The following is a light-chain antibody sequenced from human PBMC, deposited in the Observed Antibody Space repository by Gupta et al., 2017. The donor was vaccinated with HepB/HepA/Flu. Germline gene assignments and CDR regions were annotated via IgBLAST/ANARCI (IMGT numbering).Light chain of an antibody. CDR2: LGS. CDR3: RQGLQTPYI. CDR1: QSLLGGDGHNY. J-gene: IGKJ2*01. V-gene: IGKV2-28*01. Sequence: DIVMTQSPLSLAVTPGEPASISCRSTQSLLGGDGHNYLDWYLVKPGQSPQLLIYLGSQRASGVPDRFSGSGYGTDFTLKISRAEAEDIGVYYCRQGLQTPYIFGQGTXMEIK.